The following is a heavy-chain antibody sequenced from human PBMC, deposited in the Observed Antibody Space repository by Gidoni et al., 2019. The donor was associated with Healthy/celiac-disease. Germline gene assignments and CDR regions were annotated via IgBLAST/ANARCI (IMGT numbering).Heavy chain of an antibody. CDR2: FGTA. CDR1: GGTFSSYA. Sequence: QVQLVQSGAEVKKPGSSVKVSCKASGGTFSSYAIFGTANYAQKFQGRVTITADESTSTAYMELSSLRSEDTAVYYCARGSGELLPATGWFDPWGQGTLVTVSS. CDR3: ARGSGELLPATGWFDP. D-gene: IGHD3-10*01. J-gene: IGHJ5*02. V-gene: IGHV1-69*01.